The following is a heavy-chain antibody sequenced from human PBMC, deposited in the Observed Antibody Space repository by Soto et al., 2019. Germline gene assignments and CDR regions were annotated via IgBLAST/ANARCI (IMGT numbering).Heavy chain of an antibody. V-gene: IGHV1-3*01. Sequence: ASVKVSCKASGYTFTGYAIHWVRQAPGQRLEWMGWINVGNGNTKYSQKFQGRVTITRDTSASTAYMELSSLRSEDTAVYYCARAVAVAADFDYWGQGTLVTVSS. J-gene: IGHJ4*02. CDR1: GYTFTGYA. D-gene: IGHD6-19*01. CDR3: ARAVAVAADFDY. CDR2: INVGNGNT.